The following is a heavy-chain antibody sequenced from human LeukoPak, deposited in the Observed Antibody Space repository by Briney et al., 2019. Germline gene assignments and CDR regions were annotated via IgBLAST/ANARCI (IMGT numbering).Heavy chain of an antibody. CDR3: AKMEVVTADDKYFQY. CDR2: IGSSGGST. Sequence: SGGSLRLSCAASGFTFSSYDMSWVRQAPGKGLEWVSVIGSSGGSTYYADSVKGRFTISRDNSKNTLHLQMNSLRAEDTAVYYCAKMEVVTADDKYFQYWGQGTLVTVSS. D-gene: IGHD2-21*02. CDR1: GFTFSSYD. V-gene: IGHV3-23*01. J-gene: IGHJ1*01.